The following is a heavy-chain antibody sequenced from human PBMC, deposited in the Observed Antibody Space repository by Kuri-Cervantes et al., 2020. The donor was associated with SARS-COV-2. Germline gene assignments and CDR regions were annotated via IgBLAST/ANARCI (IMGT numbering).Heavy chain of an antibody. CDR1: GGSISSGDYY. CDR2: IYYSGST. J-gene: IGHJ6*02. D-gene: IGHD3-3*01. CDR3: ARESSYITIFGVVTRYGMDV. V-gene: IGHV4-30-4*01. Sequence: SETLSPTCTVSGGSISSGDYYWSWIRQPPGKGLEWIGYIYYSGSTYYNPSLKSRVTISVDTSKNQFSLKLSSVTAADTAVYYCARESSYITIFGVVTRYGMDVWGQGTTVTVSS.